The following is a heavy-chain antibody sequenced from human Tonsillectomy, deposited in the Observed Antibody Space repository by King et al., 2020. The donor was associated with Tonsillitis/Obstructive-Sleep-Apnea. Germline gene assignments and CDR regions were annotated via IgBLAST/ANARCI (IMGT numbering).Heavy chain of an antibody. CDR2: IIPILGIA. CDR3: ARGGSSPGHGGDFAY. V-gene: IGHV1-69*04. Sequence: QLVQSGAEVKKPGSSVKVSCKASGGTFSSYAISWVRQAPGQGLEWMGRIIPILGIANYAQKFQGRVTITADKSTSTAYMELSSLRYEDTGVYYCARGGSSPGHGGDFAYWGQGTLVTVAS. J-gene: IGHJ4*02. D-gene: IGHD4-23*01. CDR1: GGTFSSYA.